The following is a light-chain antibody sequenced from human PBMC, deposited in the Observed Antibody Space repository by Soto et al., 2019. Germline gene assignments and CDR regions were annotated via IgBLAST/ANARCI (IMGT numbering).Light chain of an antibody. Sequence: EIMMTQSPATLSVSPGERVTLSCRASQSVSSNLAWYQQKPGQAPRLLIYGASTRAIGIPARFSGSGSGTEFTLTISSLQSEDFAVYYCQQYNNWPPTFGQGTRLEIK. CDR2: GAS. CDR1: QSVSSN. J-gene: IGKJ5*01. CDR3: QQYNNWPPT. V-gene: IGKV3-15*01.